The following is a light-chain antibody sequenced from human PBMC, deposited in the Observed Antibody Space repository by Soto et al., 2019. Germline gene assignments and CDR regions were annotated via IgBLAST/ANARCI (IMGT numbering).Light chain of an antibody. CDR1: NSDVGIYNA. J-gene: IGLJ3*02. Sequence: QSVLTQPASVSGSPGQSITISCTGTNSDVGIYNAVSWYQQHPDNAPKLIIYEATKRPSGVSDRFSGYKSGTTASLTISGLQADDEADYYCCSYGGSYISLVFGGGTKLTVL. V-gene: IGLV2-23*01. CDR2: EAT. CDR3: CSYGGSYISLV.